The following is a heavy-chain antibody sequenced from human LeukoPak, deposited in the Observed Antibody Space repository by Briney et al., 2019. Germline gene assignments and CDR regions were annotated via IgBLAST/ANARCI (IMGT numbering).Heavy chain of an antibody. CDR3: ARRSEFGVLYYMDI. V-gene: IGHV3-48*01. D-gene: IGHD3-16*01. Sequence: GGSLRLSCVPSGFTFRSYSMNCVRQAPGGGLGCVSYISGSRGTIYYADSVKGRFTISRDNAKNSLYLQMNSLRAEDTAVYYCARRSEFGVLYYMDIWGKGTTVTVSS. CDR1: GFTFRSYS. J-gene: IGHJ6*03. CDR2: ISGSRGTI.